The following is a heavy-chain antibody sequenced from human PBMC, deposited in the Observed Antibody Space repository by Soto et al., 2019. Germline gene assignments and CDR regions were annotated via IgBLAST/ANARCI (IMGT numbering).Heavy chain of an antibody. CDR1: GFTFSSYA. Sequence: PGGSLRLSCAASGFTFSSYAMSWVRQAPGKGLEWVSAISGSGGSTYYADSVKGRFTISRDNSKNTLYLQMNSLRAEDTAVYYCAKGGRYSSGWHYYFDYWGQGTLVTVSS. D-gene: IGHD6-19*01. J-gene: IGHJ4*02. CDR2: ISGSGGST. V-gene: IGHV3-23*01. CDR3: AKGGRYSSGWHYYFDY.